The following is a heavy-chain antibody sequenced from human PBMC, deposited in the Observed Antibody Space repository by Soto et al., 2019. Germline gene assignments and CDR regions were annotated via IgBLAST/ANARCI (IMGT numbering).Heavy chain of an antibody. J-gene: IGHJ4*02. CDR3: AKSLSAIPGDS. Sequence: GGSLRLSCAASGFTFSSYWMSWVRQGPGKGPEWVANIKQDGSEIYYVDSVKGRFTISRDNAKSSLYLQMASLRAEDTAVYHCAKSLSAIPGDSWGQGTLVTVSS. D-gene: IGHD2-2*01. V-gene: IGHV3-7*05. CDR1: GFTFSSYW. CDR2: IKQDGSEI.